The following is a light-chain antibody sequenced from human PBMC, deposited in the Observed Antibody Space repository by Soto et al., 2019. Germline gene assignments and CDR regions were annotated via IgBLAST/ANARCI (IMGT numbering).Light chain of an antibody. V-gene: IGKV3-15*01. CDR1: QSVSSN. CDR3: QHYNNWPPWT. J-gene: IGKJ1*01. CDR2: GAS. Sequence: EIVLTQSPATLSVSPGEIATFSFRASQSVSSNLAWYQQKPGQAPRLLIYGASIRATGIPARFSGSGSGTEFTLTISTLQSEDFAIYYCQHYNNWPPWTFGQGTKVDIK.